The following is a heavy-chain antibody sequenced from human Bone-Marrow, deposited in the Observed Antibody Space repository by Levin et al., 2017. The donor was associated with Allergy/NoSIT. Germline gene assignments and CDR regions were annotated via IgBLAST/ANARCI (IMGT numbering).Heavy chain of an antibody. CDR1: GGSISSGGYY. D-gene: IGHD4-17*01. J-gene: IGHJ3*02. CDR3: ARERYGEDTRVDAFDI. CDR2: TYYSGST. Sequence: SETLSLTCTVSGGSISSGGYYWSWIRQHPGKGLEWIGYTYYSGSTYYNPSLKSRVTISVDTSKNQFSLKLSSVTAADTAVYYCARERYGEDTRVDAFDIWGQGTMVTVSS. V-gene: IGHV4-31*03.